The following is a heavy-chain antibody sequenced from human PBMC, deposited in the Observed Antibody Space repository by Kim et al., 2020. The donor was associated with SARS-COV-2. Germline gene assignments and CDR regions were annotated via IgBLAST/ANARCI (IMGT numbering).Heavy chain of an antibody. CDR1: GFTFSNYW. D-gene: IGHD6-19*01. V-gene: IGHV3-74*01. Sequence: GGSLRLSCAASGFTFSNYWMRWVRQAPGKGLVWVARIYRDGSGTSYADSVKGRFTISRDNAKNTLYLQMNNLRAEDTAVYYCARKQLLRLTDKSDAFDVWGQGTLVTVSS. J-gene: IGHJ3*01. CDR3: ARKQLLRLTDKSDAFDV. CDR2: IYRDGSGT.